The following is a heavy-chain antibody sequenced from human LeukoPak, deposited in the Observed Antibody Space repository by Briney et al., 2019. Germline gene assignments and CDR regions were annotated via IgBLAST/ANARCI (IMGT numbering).Heavy chain of an antibody. V-gene: IGHV3-33*01. Sequence: GGSLRLSCAASGFTFSSYGMHWVRQAPGKGLEWVAVIWYDGSNKFYADSVKGRFIISRDNSKNTLYLQMNSLGAEDTALYYCARDMSFSTSGWYGELDNWGQGTLVTVSS. J-gene: IGHJ4*02. D-gene: IGHD6-19*01. CDR3: ARDMSFSTSGWYGELDN. CDR2: IWYDGSNK. CDR1: GFTFSSYG.